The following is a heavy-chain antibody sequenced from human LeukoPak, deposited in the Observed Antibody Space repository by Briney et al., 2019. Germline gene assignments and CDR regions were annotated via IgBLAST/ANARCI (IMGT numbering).Heavy chain of an antibody. CDR2: IYYSGST. CDR3: ARRVDDFAPYYYYYMDV. CDR1: GGSISSYY. J-gene: IGHJ6*03. Sequence: KPSETLSLTCTVSGGSISSYYWSWIRQPPGKGLEWIGYIYYSGSTNYNPSLKSRVTISVDTSKNQFPLKLSSVTAADTAVYYCARRVDDFAPYYYYYMDVWGKGTTVTVSS. V-gene: IGHV4-59*08. D-gene: IGHD5/OR15-5a*01.